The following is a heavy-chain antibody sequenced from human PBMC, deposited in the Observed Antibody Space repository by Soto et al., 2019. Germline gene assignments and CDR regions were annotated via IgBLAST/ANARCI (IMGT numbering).Heavy chain of an antibody. CDR3: ARLEGLATISYYFDF. CDR2: IYYRGST. Sequence: SETLSLTCSVSGGSISSSSWYWGWIRQPPGKGLEWIGNIYYRGSTYYNPSLKTRVTISVDKSKSQFSLELNSVTAADSAVYFCARLEGLATISYYFDFWGQGALVTVSS. CDR1: GGSISSSSWY. J-gene: IGHJ4*02. D-gene: IGHD3-9*01. V-gene: IGHV4-39*01.